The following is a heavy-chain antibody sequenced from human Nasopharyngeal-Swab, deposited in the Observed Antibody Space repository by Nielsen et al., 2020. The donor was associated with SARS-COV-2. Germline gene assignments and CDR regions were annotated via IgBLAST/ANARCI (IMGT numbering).Heavy chain of an antibody. CDR1: GYTLTELS. V-gene: IGHV1-24*01. CDR3: ATGDPTVTTSNWFDS. CDR2: FDPEDGET. J-gene: IGHJ5*01. D-gene: IGHD4-17*01. Sequence: ASVKVSCKVSGYTLTELSMHWVRQAPGKGLEWMGGFDPEDGETIYAQKFQGRVTMTEDTSTDTAYMELSSLRSEDTAVYYCATGDPTVTTSNWFDSWGQGTLVTVSS.